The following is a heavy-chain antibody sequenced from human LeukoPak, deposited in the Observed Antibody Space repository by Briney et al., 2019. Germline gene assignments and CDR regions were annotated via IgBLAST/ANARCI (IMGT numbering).Heavy chain of an antibody. V-gene: IGHV1-69*13. Sequence: GASVKVSCKASGGTFSSYAISWVRQAPGQGLEWMGGIIPIFGTANYAQKFQGRVTITADESTSTAYMELSSLRSEDTAVSYCARVARYYDSSGYSSAEYFQHWGQGTLVTVSS. J-gene: IGHJ1*01. CDR2: IIPIFGTA. CDR3: ARVARYYDSSGYSSAEYFQH. D-gene: IGHD3-22*01. CDR1: GGTFSSYA.